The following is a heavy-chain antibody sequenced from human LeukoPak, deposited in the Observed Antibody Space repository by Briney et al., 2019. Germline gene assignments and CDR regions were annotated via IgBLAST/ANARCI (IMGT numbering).Heavy chain of an antibody. CDR2: IYYSGST. CDR3: ARHLAEYFQH. Sequence: ASETLSLTCTVSGGSISSYYWSWIRQPPGKGLEWIGYIYYSGSTNYNPSLKSRVTISVDTSKNQFSLKLSSVTAADTAVYYCARHLAEYFQHWGQGTLVTVSS. CDR1: GGSISSYY. V-gene: IGHV4-59*08. J-gene: IGHJ1*01.